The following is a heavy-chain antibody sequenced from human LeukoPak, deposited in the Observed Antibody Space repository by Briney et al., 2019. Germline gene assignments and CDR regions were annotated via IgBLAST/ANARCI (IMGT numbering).Heavy chain of an antibody. CDR3: AKDPEGFGELSQYGMDV. V-gene: IGHV3-23*01. CDR1: GFTFSSYS. CDR2: IGGSGGST. Sequence: TGGSLRLSCAASGFTFSSYSMNWVRQAPGKGLEWVSAIGGSGGSTFYADSVMGRFTISRDNSENTLYLQMNSLRAEDTAVYFCAKDPEGFGELSQYGMDVWGQGTTVTVSS. J-gene: IGHJ6*02. D-gene: IGHD3-10*01.